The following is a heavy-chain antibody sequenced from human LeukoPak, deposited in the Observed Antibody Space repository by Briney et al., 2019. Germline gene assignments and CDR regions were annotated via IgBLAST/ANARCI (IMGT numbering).Heavy chain of an antibody. CDR1: GYTFTAYY. D-gene: IGHD3-22*01. CDR2: INSNSGGT. J-gene: IGHJ4*02. CDR3: ARVSYDSGGTAFDY. Sequence: ASVKVSCKASGYTFTAYYIHWVRQAPGQGLEWMGWINSNSGGTKYAEKFQGRVTMTRDTSISTAYMEQNRLRSDDTAVYHCARVSYDSGGTAFDYWGQGTLVTVSS. V-gene: IGHV1-2*02.